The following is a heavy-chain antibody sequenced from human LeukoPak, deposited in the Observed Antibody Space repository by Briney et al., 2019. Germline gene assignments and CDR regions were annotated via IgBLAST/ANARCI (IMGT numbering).Heavy chain of an antibody. CDR3: ATDSYGYRGRLTY. Sequence: ASVKVSCKASGYTFTGYYMHWVRQAPGQGLEWMGWINPNSGGTNYAQKFQGRVTITRDTSISTAYMELSRLRSDDTAVYYCATDSYGYRGRLTYWGQGTLVTVSS. J-gene: IGHJ4*02. CDR2: INPNSGGT. V-gene: IGHV1-2*02. CDR1: GYTFTGYY. D-gene: IGHD5-18*01.